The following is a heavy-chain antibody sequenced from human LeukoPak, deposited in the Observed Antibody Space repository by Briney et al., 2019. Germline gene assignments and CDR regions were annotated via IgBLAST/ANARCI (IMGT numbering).Heavy chain of an antibody. V-gene: IGHV3-30-3*01. D-gene: IGHD2-2*01. CDR2: ISYDGSNK. CDR1: GFTFSSYA. J-gene: IGHJ4*02. Sequence: PGRSLRLSCAASGFTFSSYAMHWVRQAPGKGLEWVAVISYDGSNKYYADSVKGRFTISRDNSKNTLYLQMNSLRAEDTAVYYCARDQSSFARSAALDYWGQGTLVTVSS. CDR3: ARDQSSFARSAALDY.